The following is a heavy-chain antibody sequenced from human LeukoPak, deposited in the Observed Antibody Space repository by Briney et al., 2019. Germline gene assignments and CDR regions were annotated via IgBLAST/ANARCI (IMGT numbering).Heavy chain of an antibody. CDR2: IYSGGST. Sequence: GGSLRLSCAASGFTVSSNYMSWVRQAPGKGLEWVSVIYSGGSTYYADSVKGRFTISRDNSKNTLYLQMNSLRAEDTAVYYCAREASYDFWSGNAWLDPWGQGTLVTVSS. D-gene: IGHD3-3*01. V-gene: IGHV3-53*01. CDR1: GFTVSSNY. J-gene: IGHJ5*02. CDR3: AREASYDFWSGNAWLDP.